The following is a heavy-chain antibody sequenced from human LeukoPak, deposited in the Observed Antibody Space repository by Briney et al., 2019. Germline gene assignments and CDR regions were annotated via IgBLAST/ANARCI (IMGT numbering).Heavy chain of an antibody. CDR3: ARGGRGSAAVVAPRSFDI. CDR2: TYTGGNS. Sequence: GGSLRLSCAASGFIFGDYNMNWVRQAPGKGLEWVSVTYTGGNSYYADSVKGRFIISRDISKNTLYLQMNSLRAEDSALYYCARGGRGSAAVVAPRSFDIWGQGTMVTVSS. D-gene: IGHD3-22*01. V-gene: IGHV3-53*01. CDR1: GFIFGDYN. J-gene: IGHJ3*02.